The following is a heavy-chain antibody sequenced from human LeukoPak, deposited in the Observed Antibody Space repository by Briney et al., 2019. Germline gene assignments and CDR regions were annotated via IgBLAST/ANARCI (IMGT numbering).Heavy chain of an antibody. Sequence: SETLSLTCAVYGGSFSGYYWSWIRQPPGKGLEWIGEINHSGSTNYNPSLKSRVTISVDTSKNQFSLKRSSVTAADTAVYYCARGIHRSGSRRRVFALWFDPWGQGTLVTVSS. J-gene: IGHJ5*02. CDR2: INHSGST. CDR1: GGSFSGYY. V-gene: IGHV4-34*01. CDR3: ARGIHRSGSRRRVFALWFDP. D-gene: IGHD1-26*01.